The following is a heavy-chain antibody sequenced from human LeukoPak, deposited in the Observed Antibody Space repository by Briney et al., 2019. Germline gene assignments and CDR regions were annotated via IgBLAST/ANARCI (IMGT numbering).Heavy chain of an antibody. D-gene: IGHD2-2*03. CDR1: GFTFSSYW. Sequence: PGGSLRLSCAASGFTFSSYWMSWVRQAPGKGLEWVANIKQDGSEKYYVDSVKGRFTISRDNAKNSLYLQMNSLRAEDTAVYYCARVPGYCSSTSCYWYYYMGVWGKGTTVTVSS. V-gene: IGHV3-7*03. J-gene: IGHJ6*03. CDR3: ARVPGYCSSTSCYWYYYMGV. CDR2: IKQDGSEK.